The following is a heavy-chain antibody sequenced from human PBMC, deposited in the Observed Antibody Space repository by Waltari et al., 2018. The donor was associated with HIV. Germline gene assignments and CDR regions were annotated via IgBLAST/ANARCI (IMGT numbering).Heavy chain of an antibody. Sequence: QVQLVQSGAEVKKPGASVKVSCKASGYTFTSYDINWVRQATGQGPEWKGWRNPNRGNTGYAQRFQGRVTMTRNTSISTAYMELSSLRSEDTAVYYCARGPLTTPRGYFDSWGQGTLVTVSS. CDR1: GYTFTSYD. D-gene: IGHD4-17*01. V-gene: IGHV1-8*01. CDR3: ARGPLTTPRGYFDS. J-gene: IGHJ4*02. CDR2: RNPNRGNT.